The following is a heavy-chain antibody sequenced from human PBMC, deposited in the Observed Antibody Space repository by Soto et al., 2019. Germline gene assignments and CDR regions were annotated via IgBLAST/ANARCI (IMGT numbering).Heavy chain of an antibody. CDR2: MNPSNGNT. CDR3: ARFVRHQLPTIDY. D-gene: IGHD1-26*01. V-gene: IGHV1-8*01. J-gene: IGHJ4*02. Sequence: VRQATGQGLEXMGWMNPSNGNTGYAQKFQGRVTMTRDTSISAAYMELSSLTSADTAVYYCARFVRHQLPTIDYWGQGALVNVSS.